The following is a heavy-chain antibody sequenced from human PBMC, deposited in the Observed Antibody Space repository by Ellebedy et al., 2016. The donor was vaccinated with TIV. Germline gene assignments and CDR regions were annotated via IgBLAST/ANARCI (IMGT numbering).Heavy chain of an antibody. Sequence: SETLSLXXAASGNSLSSSYWSWIRQPAGRGLEWIGRVYFDGHSNYNPSLQSRVTLSVDTSNNQFSLRLTSVTAADSAIYYCARDCSGGTCFSGGVDFWGQGILVTVSS. CDR3: ARDCSGGTCFSGGVDF. V-gene: IGHV4-4*07. J-gene: IGHJ4*02. D-gene: IGHD2-15*01. CDR1: GNSLSSSY. CDR2: VYFDGHS.